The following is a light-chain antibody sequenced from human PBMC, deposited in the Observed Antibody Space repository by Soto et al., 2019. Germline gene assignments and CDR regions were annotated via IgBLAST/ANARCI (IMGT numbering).Light chain of an antibody. CDR2: KAS. V-gene: IGKV1-5*03. Sequence: DIQMTQSPPTLSASVGDRVTITCRASQRISSCLAWYQQKPGKAPKLLIYKASSLESGVPSRFSGSESGTEFTLTISSLQPDDFATYYCQQYDTYWTFGQGTKVDIK. CDR3: QQYDTYWT. CDR1: QRISSC. J-gene: IGKJ1*01.